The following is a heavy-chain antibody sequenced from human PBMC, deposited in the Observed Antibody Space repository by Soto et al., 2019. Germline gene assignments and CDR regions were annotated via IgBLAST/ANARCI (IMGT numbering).Heavy chain of an antibody. CDR1: GFTFSDYY. CDR3: ARVGQDYYYGMDV. Sequence: QVQLAESGGGLVKPGGSLRLSCAASGFTFSDYYMTWIRQAPGKGLEWLSYISSTTGTIYYADSVRGRFTISRDNVWSSLYLQMDNLRAEDTAVYYCARVGQDYYYGMDVWGQGTTVTVSS. V-gene: IGHV3-11*01. J-gene: IGHJ6*02. CDR2: ISSTTGTI. D-gene: IGHD3-16*01.